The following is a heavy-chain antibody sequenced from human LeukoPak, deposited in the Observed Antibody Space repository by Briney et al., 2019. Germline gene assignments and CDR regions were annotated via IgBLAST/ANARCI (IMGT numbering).Heavy chain of an antibody. J-gene: IGHJ5*02. CDR1: VGSTRGYF. V-gene: IGHV4-4*07. CDR2: IYTSGST. D-gene: IGHD1-26*01. CDR3: ARVGGVGAVGFDP. Sequence: SQTLSLRWRVCVGSTRGYFWVVVAKPAGKGLEWIGRIYTSGSTNYNPSLKSRVTMSVDTSKNQFSLKLSSVTAADTAVYYCARVGGVGAVGFDPWGQGTLVTVSS.